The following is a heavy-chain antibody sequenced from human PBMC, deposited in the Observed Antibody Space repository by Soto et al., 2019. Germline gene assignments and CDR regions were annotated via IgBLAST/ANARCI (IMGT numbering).Heavy chain of an antibody. J-gene: IGHJ6*02. D-gene: IGHD5-12*01. V-gene: IGHV5-51*01. CDR2: IFPGDSDT. Sequence: GESLKISCKTSGYNFAGYWIGWVRQMPGKGLEWLGIIFPGDSDTKYSPSFQGQVIISADKSIRTAYLQWSSLKASDTAIYYCARQSGMDVWGQGTTVTVSS. CDR3: ARQSGMDV. CDR1: GYNFAGYW.